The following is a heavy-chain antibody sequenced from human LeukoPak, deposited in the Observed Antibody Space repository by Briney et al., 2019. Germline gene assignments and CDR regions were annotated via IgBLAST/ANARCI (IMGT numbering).Heavy chain of an antibody. Sequence: GSSVKVSCTASGGTFSSYAISWVRQAPGQGLEWMGGIIPIFGTANYAQKFQGRVTITADESTSTAYMELSSLRSEDTAVYYCARGIEEPYQLLPFFNDWGQGTLDRVSS. CDR2: IIPIFGTA. CDR3: ARGIEEPYQLLPFFND. J-gene: IGHJ4*01. CDR1: GGTFSSYA. V-gene: IGHV1-69*01. D-gene: IGHD2-2*01.